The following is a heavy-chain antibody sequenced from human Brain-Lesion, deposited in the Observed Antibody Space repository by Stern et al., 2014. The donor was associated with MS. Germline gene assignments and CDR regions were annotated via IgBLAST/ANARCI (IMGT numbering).Heavy chain of an antibody. J-gene: IGHJ5*02. CDR3: AGEEDIRYCSGGSCTGNWFDP. D-gene: IGHD2-15*01. CDR2: IYYSGKT. Sequence: VQLVESGPGLVKPSETLSLTCTVAGGSVSSTSYAWAWIRQPPGKGLEWIGTIYYSGKTYYSPSLKSRLTISPDQSKNQFSLQLGSVTAADTAVYYCAGEEDIRYCSGGSCTGNWFDPWGQGTLVTVSS. CDR1: GGSVSSTSYA. V-gene: IGHV4-39*01.